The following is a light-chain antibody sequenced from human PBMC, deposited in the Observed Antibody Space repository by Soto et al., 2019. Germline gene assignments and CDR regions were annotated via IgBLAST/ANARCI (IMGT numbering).Light chain of an antibody. V-gene: IGKV1-5*03. CDR1: HSISVW. Sequence: DIQMTQSPSTLSSSVGDRVTITCRASHSISVWLAWYQQKPGKAPKLLIYQASTLESGVPSRFSGRGSGTDFTLTISSLQPDDFATYYCQQYYTYPSTFGQGTKLEIK. J-gene: IGKJ2*01. CDR3: QQYYTYPST. CDR2: QAS.